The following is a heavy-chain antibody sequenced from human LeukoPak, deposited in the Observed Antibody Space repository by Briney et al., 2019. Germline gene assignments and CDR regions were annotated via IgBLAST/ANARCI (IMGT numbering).Heavy chain of an antibody. J-gene: IGHJ4*02. CDR1: GFTFNNYA. Sequence: GGSLRLSCAAAGFTFNNYAMSWVRQAPGKGLKWVSGISSGGSTYYADSVKGRSTISRDNSKNTLFLQMNSLRAEDTAVYYCATDRGWRTSGYYLYYFEYWGQGTLVTYSS. CDR2: ISSGGST. D-gene: IGHD3-3*01. V-gene: IGHV3-23*01. CDR3: ATDRGWRTSGYYLYYFEY.